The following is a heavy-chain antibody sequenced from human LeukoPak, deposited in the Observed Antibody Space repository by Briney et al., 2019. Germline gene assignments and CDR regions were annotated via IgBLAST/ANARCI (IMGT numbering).Heavy chain of an antibody. CDR2: IHPSDSDT. D-gene: IGHD6-13*01. CDR1: GYKFTSNW. J-gene: IGHJ4*02. CDR3: ARPSYSSSWLPFDY. Sequence: GESLKISCKGSGYKFTSNWIGWVRQMPGKGLEWMGIIHPSDSDTRYSPSFQGQVTISADKSISTAYLQWSSLKASDTAMYYCARPSYSSSWLPFDYWGQGTLVTVSS. V-gene: IGHV5-51*01.